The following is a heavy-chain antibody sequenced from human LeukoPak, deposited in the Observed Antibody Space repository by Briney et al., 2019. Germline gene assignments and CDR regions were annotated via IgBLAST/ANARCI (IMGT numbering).Heavy chain of an antibody. J-gene: IGHJ4*02. CDR2: IIPIFGTA. V-gene: IGHV1-69*13. D-gene: IGHD3-16*02. Sequence: GAPVKVSCKASGGTFSSYAISWVRQAPGQGLEWMGGIIPIFGTANYAQKFQGGVTITADESTSTAYMELSSLRSEDTAVYYCARSGIRDYVWGSYRYTSPFYFDYWGQGTLVTVSS. CDR1: GGTFSSYA. CDR3: ARSGIRDYVWGSYRYTSPFYFDY.